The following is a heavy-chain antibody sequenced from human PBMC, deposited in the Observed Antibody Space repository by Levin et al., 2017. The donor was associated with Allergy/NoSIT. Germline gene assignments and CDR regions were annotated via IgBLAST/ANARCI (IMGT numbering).Heavy chain of an antibody. CDR2: IIPIFGTA. CDR1: GGTFSSYA. Sequence: SVKVSCKASGGTFSSYAISWVRQAPGQGLEWMGGIIPIFGTANYAQKFQGRVTITADKSTSTAYMELSSLRSEDTAVYYCARGRIVATILAGYYFDYWGQGTLVTVSS. CDR3: ARGRIVATILAGYYFDY. J-gene: IGHJ4*02. V-gene: IGHV1-69*06. D-gene: IGHD5-12*01.